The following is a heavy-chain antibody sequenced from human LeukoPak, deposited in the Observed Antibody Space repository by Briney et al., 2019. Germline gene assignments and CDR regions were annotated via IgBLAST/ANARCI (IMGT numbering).Heavy chain of an antibody. CDR3: AKELYYDSSGYPSAFDY. CDR1: GFTFNTFA. J-gene: IGHJ4*02. Sequence: PGGSLRLSCAASGFTFNTFAMSWVRQAPGKGLEWVSVISGSGGRTYYADSVKGRFTISRDNSKNTLYLLMNSLRAEDTAVYYCAKELYYDSSGYPSAFDYWGQGTLVTVSS. V-gene: IGHV3-23*01. D-gene: IGHD3-22*01. CDR2: ISGSGGRT.